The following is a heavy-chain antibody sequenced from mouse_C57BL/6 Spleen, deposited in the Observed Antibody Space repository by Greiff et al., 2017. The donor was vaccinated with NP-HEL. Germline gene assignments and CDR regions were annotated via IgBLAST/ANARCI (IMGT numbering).Heavy chain of an antibody. J-gene: IGHJ3*01. CDR1: GYSITSGYY. V-gene: IGHV3-6*01. CDR2: ISYDGSN. CDR3: ARDRSPAWFAY. Sequence: EVQVVESGPGLVKPSQSLSLTCSVTGYSITSGYYWNWIRQFPGNKLEWMGYISYDGSNNYNPSLKNRISITRDTSKNQFFLKLNSVTTEDTATYYCARDRSPAWFAYWGQGTLVTVSA.